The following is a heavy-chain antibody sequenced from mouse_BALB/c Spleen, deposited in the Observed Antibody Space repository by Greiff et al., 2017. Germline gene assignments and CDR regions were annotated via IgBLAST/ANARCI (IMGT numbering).Heavy chain of an antibody. J-gene: IGHJ1*01. CDR3: ARAYGYWYFDV. D-gene: IGHD1-1*01. CDR2: ISYSGST. V-gene: IGHV3-2*02. CDR1: GYSITSDYA. Sequence: VQLQESGPGLVKPSQSLSLTCTVTGYSITSDYAWNWIRQFPGNKLEWMGYISYSGSTSYNPSLKSRISITRDTSKNQFFLQLNSVTTEDTATYYCARAYGYWYFDVWGAGTTVTVSS.